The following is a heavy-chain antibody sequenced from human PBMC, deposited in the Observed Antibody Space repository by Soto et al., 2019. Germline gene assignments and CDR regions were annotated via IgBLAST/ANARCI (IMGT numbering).Heavy chain of an antibody. CDR3: ARIRPAYDFLTGLRLPNWFDP. J-gene: IGHJ5*02. Sequence: SGPTLVNPTATLTLTCTVSGFSLSNARMGVIWIRQPPGKALEWLAHIFSNDEKSYSTSLKSRLTISKDTSKSQVVLTMTNMDPVDTATYYCARIRPAYDFLTGLRLPNWFDPWGQGTLVTVSS. CDR2: IFSNDEK. D-gene: IGHD3-9*01. CDR1: GFSLSNARMG. V-gene: IGHV2-26*01.